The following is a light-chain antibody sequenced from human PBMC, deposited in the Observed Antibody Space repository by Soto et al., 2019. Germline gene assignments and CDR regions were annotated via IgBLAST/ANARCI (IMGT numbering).Light chain of an antibody. CDR1: SSDVGGYNY. CDR2: EVT. J-gene: IGLJ2*01. CDR3: SSSAGINNWGV. Sequence: QSALTQPPSASGSPGQSVTISCTGTSSDVGGYNYVSWYQQHPGKAPKLMIYEVTKRPSGVPDRFSGSKSGNTASLTVSGLQAEDEADYYCSSSAGINNWGVFGGRTKVTVL. V-gene: IGLV2-8*01.